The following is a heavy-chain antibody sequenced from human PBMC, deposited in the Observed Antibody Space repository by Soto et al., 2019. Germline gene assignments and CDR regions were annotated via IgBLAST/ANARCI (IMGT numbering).Heavy chain of an antibody. J-gene: IGHJ4*02. Sequence: EVQLVESGGGLVQPGGSLRLSCTASGFTFSSYWMSWVRQAPGKGLGWVANIKEVGRGKYYVDSVKGRFSISRDNARNSLYLQMNSLRVEDTAVYYCVRVGRLGGYWGQGALVTVSS. CDR1: GFTFSSYW. D-gene: IGHD3-16*01. CDR2: IKEVGRGK. CDR3: VRVGRLGGY. V-gene: IGHV3-7*03.